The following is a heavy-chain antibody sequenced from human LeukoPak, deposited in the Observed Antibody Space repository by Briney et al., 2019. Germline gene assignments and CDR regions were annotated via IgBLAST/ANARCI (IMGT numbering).Heavy chain of an antibody. CDR1: GFTFSSYG. J-gene: IGHJ3*02. Sequence: PGGSLRLSCAASGFTFSSYGMSWVRQAPGKGLEWVSAISGSGGSTCYADSVKGRFTISRDNSKNTLYLQMNSLRAEDTAVYYCAKDLRGYSGYDYVSDAFDIWGQGTMVTVSS. CDR3: AKDLRGYSGYDYVSDAFDI. V-gene: IGHV3-23*01. CDR2: ISGSGGST. D-gene: IGHD5-12*01.